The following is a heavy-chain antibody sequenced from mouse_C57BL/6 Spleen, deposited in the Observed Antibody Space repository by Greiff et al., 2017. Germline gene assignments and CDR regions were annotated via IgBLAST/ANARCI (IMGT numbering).Heavy chain of an antibody. Sequence: VQRVESGAELARPGASVKLSCKASGYTFTSYGISWVKQRTGQGLEWIGEIYPRSGNTYYNEKFKGKATLTADKSSSTAYMELRSLTSEDSAVYFCARGGQLRLRDYFDYWGQGTTLTVSS. CDR1: GYTFTSYG. CDR3: ARGGQLRLRDYFDY. D-gene: IGHD3-2*02. CDR2: IYPRSGNT. V-gene: IGHV1-81*01. J-gene: IGHJ2*01.